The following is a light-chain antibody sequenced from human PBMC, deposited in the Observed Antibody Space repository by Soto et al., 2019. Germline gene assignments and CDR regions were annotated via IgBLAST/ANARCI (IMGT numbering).Light chain of an antibody. CDR3: QQYVTSPWA. CDR2: GAS. CDR1: QSVSSSF. Sequence: EIVLTQSPGTLSLSPGERATLSCRASQSVSSSFLAGYQQKPGQAPRLLIYGASNRATGIPDRFSGSGSGTDFTLTISSLEPEDFAVYYCQQYVTSPWAFGQGTKVAIE. J-gene: IGKJ1*01. V-gene: IGKV3-20*01.